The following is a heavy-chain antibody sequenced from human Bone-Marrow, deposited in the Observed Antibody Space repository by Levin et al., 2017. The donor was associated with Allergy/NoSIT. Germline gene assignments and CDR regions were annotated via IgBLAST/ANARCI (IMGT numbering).Heavy chain of an antibody. CDR3: ARGYSNYYWFDP. Sequence: SQTLSLTCTVSGGSIRSGDYYWSWIRQPPGKGLEWIGYIYYSGSTYYNPSLKSRVTISVDTSKNQFSLKLSSVTAADTAVYYCARGYSNYYWFDPWGQGTLVTVSS. V-gene: IGHV4-30-4*01. J-gene: IGHJ5*02. D-gene: IGHD4-11*01. CDR2: IYYSGST. CDR1: GGSIRSGDYY.